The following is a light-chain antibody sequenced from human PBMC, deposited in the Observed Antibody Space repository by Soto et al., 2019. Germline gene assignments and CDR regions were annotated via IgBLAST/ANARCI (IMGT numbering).Light chain of an antibody. Sequence: QSALTQPASVSGSPGQSITISCTGTSSDVGGYNYVSWYQQHPGKAPKLMIYEVSNRPSGASNRFSGSKSGNTASLSISGRQAEDEVDYFCSSYTSSSTLVFGGGTKLTVL. V-gene: IGLV2-14*01. CDR1: SSDVGGYNY. J-gene: IGLJ2*01. CDR2: EVS. CDR3: SSYTSSSTLV.